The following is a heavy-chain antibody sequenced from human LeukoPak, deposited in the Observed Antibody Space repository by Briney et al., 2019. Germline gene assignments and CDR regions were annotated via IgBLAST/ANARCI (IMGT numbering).Heavy chain of an antibody. V-gene: IGHV4-39*01. CDR1: GGSISSSSYY. D-gene: IGHD3-22*01. J-gene: IGHJ4*02. CDR3: ASRNYYDSSGYSRVDY. Sequence: SETLSLTCTVSGGSISSSSYYWGWIRQPPGKGLEWIGSIYYSGSTYYNPSLKSRITISVATSKNQFSLKLSSVTAADTAVYYCASRNYYDSSGYSRVDYWGQGTLVTVSS. CDR2: IYYSGST.